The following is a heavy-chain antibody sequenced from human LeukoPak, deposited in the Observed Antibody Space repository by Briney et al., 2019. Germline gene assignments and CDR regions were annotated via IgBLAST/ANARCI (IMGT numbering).Heavy chain of an antibody. CDR3: ARGRAYYGSGSYGNWFDP. V-gene: IGHV4-34*01. CDR2: INHSGST. J-gene: IGHJ5*02. CDR1: GGSFSGYY. D-gene: IGHD3-10*01. Sequence: SETLSLTCAVYGGSFSGYYWSWIRQPPGKGLEWIGEINHSGSTNYNPSLKSRVTISVGTSKNQFSLKLSSVTAADTAVYYCARGRAYYGSGSYGNWFDPWGQGTLVTVSS.